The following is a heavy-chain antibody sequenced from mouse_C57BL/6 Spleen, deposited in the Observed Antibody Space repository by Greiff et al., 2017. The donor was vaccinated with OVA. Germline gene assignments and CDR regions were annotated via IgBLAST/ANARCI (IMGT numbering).Heavy chain of an antibody. D-gene: IGHD2-3*01. CDR2: IDPENGDT. J-gene: IGHJ2*01. CDR1: GFNIKDDY. Sequence: EVQPQQSGAELVRPGASVKLSCTASGFNIKDDYMHWVKQRPEQGLEWIGWIDPENGDTEYASKFQGKATITADTSSNTAYLQLSSLTSEDTAVYYCTRIYDGLYFDYWGQGTTLTVSS. V-gene: IGHV14-4*01. CDR3: TRIYDGLYFDY.